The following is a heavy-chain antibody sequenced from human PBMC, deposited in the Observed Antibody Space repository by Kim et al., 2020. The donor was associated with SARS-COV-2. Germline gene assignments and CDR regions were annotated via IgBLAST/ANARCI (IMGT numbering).Heavy chain of an antibody. Sequence: SETLSLTCTVSGGSISSYYWSWIRQPPGKGLEWIGYIYYSGSTNYNPSLKSRVTISVDTSKNQFSLKLSSVTAADTAVYYCARIWAVAGMGFYWYFDLWGRGTLVTVSS. J-gene: IGHJ2*01. CDR1: GGSISSYY. V-gene: IGHV4-59*01. D-gene: IGHD6-19*01. CDR2: IYYSGST. CDR3: ARIWAVAGMGFYWYFDL.